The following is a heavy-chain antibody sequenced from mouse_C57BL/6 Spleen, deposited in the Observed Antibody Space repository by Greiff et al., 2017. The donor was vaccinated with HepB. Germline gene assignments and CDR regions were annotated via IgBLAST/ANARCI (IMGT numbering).Heavy chain of an antibody. J-gene: IGHJ4*01. CDR3: ASYYDYGGYAMDY. D-gene: IGHD2-4*01. Sequence: VQLQQSGAELVKPGASVKLSCTASGFNIKDYYMHWVKQRTEQGLEWIGRIDPEDGETKYDPKFQGKATITADTSSTTAYLQLSSLTSEDTAVYYCASYYDYGGYAMDYWGQGTSVTVSS. V-gene: IGHV14-2*01. CDR2: IDPEDGET. CDR1: GFNIKDYY.